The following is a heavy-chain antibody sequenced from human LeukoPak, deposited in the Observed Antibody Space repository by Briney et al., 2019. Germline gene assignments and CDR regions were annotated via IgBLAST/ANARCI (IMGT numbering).Heavy chain of an antibody. CDR2: IRYDGSNK. D-gene: IGHD4-11*01. V-gene: IGHV3-30*02. CDR1: GFTFSSYG. Sequence: PGGSLRLSCAASGFTFSSYGMHWVRQAPGKGLEWVAFIRYDGSNKYYADSVKGRFTISRDNSKNTLYLQMNSLRAEDTAVYYCAKDNSNGYYYYYVDVWGKGTTVTVSS. CDR3: AKDNSNGYYYYYVDV. J-gene: IGHJ6*03.